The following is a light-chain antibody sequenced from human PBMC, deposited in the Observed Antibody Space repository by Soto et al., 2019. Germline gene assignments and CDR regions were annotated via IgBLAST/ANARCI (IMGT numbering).Light chain of an antibody. CDR2: GAS. J-gene: IGKJ2*01. CDR1: QSVSRY. CDR3: QQYDT. V-gene: IGKV3-20*01. Sequence: EIVLTQSPATLSLSPGERATLSCRASQSVSRYLGWYQQRPGQAPRLLLYGASSRATGIPDRFTGSGSGTDFTLTISRLEPEDFAVYYCQQYDTFGQGTKVDIK.